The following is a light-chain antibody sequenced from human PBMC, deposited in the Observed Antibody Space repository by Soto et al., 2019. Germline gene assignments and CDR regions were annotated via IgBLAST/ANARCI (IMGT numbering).Light chain of an antibody. J-gene: IGKJ1*01. CDR2: DVS. Sequence: ELVLTQSPGTLSLSPGERATLSCRASHNIGSLLGWYQQKPGRAPRLLISDVSNRATGIPARFSGSGSGTEFTLTISSLQPDDFATYYCQQYNTYPWTFGQGTKVDIK. CDR3: QQYNTYPWT. CDR1: HNIGSL. V-gene: IGKV3-11*01.